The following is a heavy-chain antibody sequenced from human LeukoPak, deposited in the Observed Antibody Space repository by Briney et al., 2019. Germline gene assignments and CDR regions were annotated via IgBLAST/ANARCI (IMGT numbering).Heavy chain of an antibody. CDR2: IRYDGSNK. CDR1: GFTFSSYA. V-gene: IGHV3-30*02. CDR3: AKDLFEVVVPAALDY. D-gene: IGHD2-2*01. Sequence: GGSLRLSCAASGFTFSSYAMHWVRQAPGKGLEWVAFIRYDGSNKYYADSVRGRFTISRDNSKNTLYLQMNSLRAEDTAVYYCAKDLFEVVVPAALDYWGQGTLVTVSS. J-gene: IGHJ4*02.